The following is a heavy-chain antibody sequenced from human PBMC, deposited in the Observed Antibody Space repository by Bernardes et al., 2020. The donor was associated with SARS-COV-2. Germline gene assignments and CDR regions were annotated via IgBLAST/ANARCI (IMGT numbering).Heavy chain of an antibody. Sequence: SETLSLTCTVSGGSVSSGTYYWSWIRQPPGKQLEWIGYILYSGNTNYNPSLKSRVTMSVDTSKNQFSLTLSPVSAADTAVYYCARIHSLWSGPSEWGQGTLVIVSS. CDR3: ARIHSLWSGPSE. CDR1: GGSVSSGTYY. V-gene: IGHV4-61*01. CDR2: ILYSGNT. D-gene: IGHD3-3*01. J-gene: IGHJ1*01.